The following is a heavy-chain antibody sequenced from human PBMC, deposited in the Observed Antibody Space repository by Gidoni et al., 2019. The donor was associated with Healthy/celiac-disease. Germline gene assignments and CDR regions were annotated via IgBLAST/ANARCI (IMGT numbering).Heavy chain of an antibody. CDR3: ARGLGYCSSTSCYIYFQH. J-gene: IGHJ1*01. V-gene: IGHV4-34*01. CDR2: INHSGST. CDR1: GGSFSGYY. Sequence: QVQLQQWGAGLLKPSATLSLTCAVYGGSFSGYYWSWISQPPGKGLEWIGEINHSGSTNYNPSLKSRVTISVDTSKNQFSLKLSSVTAADTAVYYCARGLGYCSSTSCYIYFQHWGQGTLVTVSS. D-gene: IGHD2-2*02.